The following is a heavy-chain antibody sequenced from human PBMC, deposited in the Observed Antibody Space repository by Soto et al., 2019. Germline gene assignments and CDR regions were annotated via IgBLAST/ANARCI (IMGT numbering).Heavy chain of an antibody. CDR1: GGSISSGDYY. CDR3: ARVRSSSGYSYAFDI. J-gene: IGHJ3*02. V-gene: IGHV4-30-4*01. D-gene: IGHD3-22*01. Sequence: SETLSLTCTVSGGSISSGDYYWSWIRQPPGKGLEWIGYIYYSGSTYYNPSLKSRVTISVDTSKNQFSLKLSSVTAADTAVYYCARVRSSSGYSYAFDIWGQGTMVTVSS. CDR2: IYYSGST.